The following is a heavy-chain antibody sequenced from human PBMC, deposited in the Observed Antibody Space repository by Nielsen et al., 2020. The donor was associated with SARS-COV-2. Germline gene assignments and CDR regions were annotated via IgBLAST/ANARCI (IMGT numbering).Heavy chain of an antibody. Sequence: GGSLRLSCAASGFTFGIYTMNWVRQAPGKGLEWVSSITRSSSYIYYADSVKGRFTVSRDNANNVLYLQLNSLRDEDTAVYYCGGSGSYYRLDYWGQGTLVTVSS. CDR2: ITRSSSYI. V-gene: IGHV3-21*01. D-gene: IGHD3-10*01. J-gene: IGHJ4*02. CDR3: GGSGSYYRLDY. CDR1: GFTFGIYT.